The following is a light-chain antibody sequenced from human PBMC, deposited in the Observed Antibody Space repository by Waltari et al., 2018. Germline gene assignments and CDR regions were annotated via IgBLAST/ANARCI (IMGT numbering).Light chain of an antibody. J-gene: IGKJ4*01. CDR3: QQYYGYPLS. CDR2: GVS. Sequence: DFQMTQSPSSLSASVGDRVTITCRASQNIDNDLAWFHQKPGNAPKSLIYGVSTLQSGVPSRFRGSRSGADFTLTISNLQPEDSATYFCQQYYGYPLSFGGGTKVEI. CDR1: QNIDND. V-gene: IGKV1-16*01.